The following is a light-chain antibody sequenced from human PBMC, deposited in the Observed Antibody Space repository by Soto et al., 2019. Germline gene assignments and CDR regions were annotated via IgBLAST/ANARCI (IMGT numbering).Light chain of an antibody. Sequence: QSVLTQPPSVSGAPGQRVTISCAGSSSNIGAGYDVHWYQQPPGTAPKLLIYGNSNRPSGVPDRFSGSKSGTSASLAITGLQAEDEADYYCQSHDSSLSGSRVFGTGTKVTVL. V-gene: IGLV1-40*01. J-gene: IGLJ1*01. CDR1: SSNIGAGYD. CDR2: GNS. CDR3: QSHDSSLSGSRV.